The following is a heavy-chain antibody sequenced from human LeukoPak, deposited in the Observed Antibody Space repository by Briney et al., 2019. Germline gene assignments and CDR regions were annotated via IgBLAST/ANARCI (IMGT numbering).Heavy chain of an antibody. J-gene: IGHJ4*02. CDR2: IYYSGST. Sequence: SQTLSLTCTVSGGSISSGGYYWSWIRQHPGKGREWIGYIYYSGSTYYNPSLKSRVTISVDTSKNQFSLKLSSVTAADTAVYYCAREPYCGGDCYSGVFDWGQGTLVTVSS. V-gene: IGHV4-31*03. CDR3: AREPYCGGDCYSGVFD. CDR1: GGSISSGGYY. D-gene: IGHD2-21*02.